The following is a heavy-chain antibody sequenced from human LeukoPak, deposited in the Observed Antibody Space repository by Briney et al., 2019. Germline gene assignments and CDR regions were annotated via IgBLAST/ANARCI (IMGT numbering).Heavy chain of an antibody. Sequence: ASVKVSCKASGYIFTDFYMHWVRQAPGQGLEWMGWMNPNTGSTGYAQKFQGRVTMTANTSISTVYMELSSLRSEDTAIYYCARGSTEVLYWGQGTLITVSS. J-gene: IGHJ4*02. D-gene: IGHD1-14*01. CDR3: ARGSTEVLY. V-gene: IGHV1-8*02. CDR2: MNPNTGST. CDR1: GYIFTDFY.